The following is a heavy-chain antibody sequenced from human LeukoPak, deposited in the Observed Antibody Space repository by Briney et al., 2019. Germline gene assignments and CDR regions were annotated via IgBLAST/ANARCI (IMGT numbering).Heavy chain of an antibody. CDR3: AGDPGVIPGQYMDV. Sequence: GGSLRLSCVVSGFTFSTHAMTWVRQAPGKGLERVSDISGPGGTTYYAASVKSRFTISRDNSKKTLCLHMNSLRAAGTAVYICAGDPGVIPGQYMDVWGKGATVIVSS. J-gene: IGHJ6*03. CDR1: GFTFSTHA. D-gene: IGHD3-16*02. CDR2: ISGPGGTT. V-gene: IGHV3-23*01.